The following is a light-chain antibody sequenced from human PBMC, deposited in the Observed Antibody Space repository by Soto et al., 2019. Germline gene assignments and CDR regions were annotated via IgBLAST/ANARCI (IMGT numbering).Light chain of an antibody. J-gene: IGKJ1*01. CDR1: QSISNW. CDR3: QHYNSYSEA. Sequence: DIQMTQSPFTLSASVGDRVTITCRASQSISNWLAWYQQKPGKAPRLLIFDASSLDSGVPSRFSGSGSGTEFTLTISSLQPDDFATYYCQHYNSYSEAFGQGTKVDIK. CDR2: DAS. V-gene: IGKV1-5*01.